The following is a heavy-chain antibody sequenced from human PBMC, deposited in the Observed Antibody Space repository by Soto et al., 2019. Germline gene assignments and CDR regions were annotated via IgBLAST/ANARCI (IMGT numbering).Heavy chain of an antibody. Sequence: GGSLRLSCAASGFTFSSDSMGWVRQAPGKGLEWVAAISSSGSCVNYADSVKGRFTISRDNAKNSLYLQMRSLKDEDTAVYYCARDPPSGTTLDWFDSWGQGTLVTVSS. D-gene: IGHD1-7*01. V-gene: IGHV3-21*01. J-gene: IGHJ5*01. CDR2: ISSSGSCV. CDR1: GFTFSSDS. CDR3: ARDPPSGTTLDWFDS.